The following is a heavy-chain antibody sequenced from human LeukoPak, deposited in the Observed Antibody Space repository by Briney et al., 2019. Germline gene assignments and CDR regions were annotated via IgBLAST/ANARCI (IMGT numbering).Heavy chain of an antibody. CDR1: GGTFSSYA. D-gene: IGHD5-24*01. V-gene: IGHV1-69*05. CDR2: IIPIFGTA. J-gene: IGHJ4*02. CDR3: ARDRRDGYNSPFDY. Sequence: SVKVSCKASGGTFSSYAISWVRQAPGQGLEWMGGIIPIFGTANYAQKFQGRVTITTDESTSAAYMELSSLRSEDTAVYYCARDRRDGYNSPFDYWGQGTLVTVSS.